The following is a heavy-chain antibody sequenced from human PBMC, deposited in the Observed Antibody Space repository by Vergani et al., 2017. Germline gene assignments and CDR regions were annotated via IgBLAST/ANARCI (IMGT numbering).Heavy chain of an antibody. J-gene: IGHJ5*02. CDR3: ARDRPYYDVWSGPQSNWFDP. D-gene: IGHD3-3*01. CDR1: GGSISSSSYY. CDR2: IYYSGST. V-gene: IGHV4-39*07. Sequence: QLQLQESGPGLVKPSETLSLTCTVSGGSISSSSYYWGWIRQPPGKGLEWIGSIYYSGSTYYNPSLKSRVTISVDTSKNQFSLKLSSVTAADTAVYYCARDRPYYDVWSGPQSNWFDPWGQGTLVTVSS.